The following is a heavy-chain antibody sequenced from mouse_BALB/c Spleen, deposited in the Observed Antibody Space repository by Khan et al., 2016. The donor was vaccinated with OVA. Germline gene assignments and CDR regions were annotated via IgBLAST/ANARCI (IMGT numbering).Heavy chain of an antibody. J-gene: IGHJ2*01. V-gene: IGHV1-76*01. CDR2: IYPGTDNS. CDR3: AREETLDHFDH. Sequence: QVQLQQSGAELVRPGASVKLSCKTSGYTFTSYWIHWIKQRPGQGLEWIARIYPGTDNSYYNEKFKDKATLTADKSSSTAYMQLSSLKSEDSDVCFCAREETLDHFDHWGQGTTLTVSS. CDR1: GYTFTSYW.